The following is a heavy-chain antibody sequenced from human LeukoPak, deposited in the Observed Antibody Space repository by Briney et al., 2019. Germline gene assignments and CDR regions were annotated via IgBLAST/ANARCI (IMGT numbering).Heavy chain of an antibody. CDR2: IYYSGST. D-gene: IGHD5-18*01. V-gene: IGHV4-39*07. CDR1: GGSISSSSYY. Sequence: PSETLSLTCTVSGGSISSSSYYWGWIRQPPGKGLEWIGSIYYSGSTYYNPSLKSRVTISVDTSKNQFSLKLSSVTTADTAVYYCASGSYGPDYWGQGTLVTVSS. CDR3: ASGSYGPDY. J-gene: IGHJ4*02.